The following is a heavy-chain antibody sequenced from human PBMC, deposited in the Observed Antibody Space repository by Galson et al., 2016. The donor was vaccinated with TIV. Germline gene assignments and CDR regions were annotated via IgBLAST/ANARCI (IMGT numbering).Heavy chain of an antibody. CDR2: ISDGGNT. D-gene: IGHD2-15*01. J-gene: IGHJ6*02. CDR1: GLSVSINY. V-gene: IGHV3-66*02. Sequence: SLRLSCAASGLSVSINYMTRIRQAPGKGLEWVSLISDGGNTYYAASVKGRFTISRDNSKNTLDLQMNSLRVEDTAVYYCARDRVVDATYYYYYYGMDVWGQGTAVTVSS. CDR3: ARDRVVDATYYYYYYGMDV.